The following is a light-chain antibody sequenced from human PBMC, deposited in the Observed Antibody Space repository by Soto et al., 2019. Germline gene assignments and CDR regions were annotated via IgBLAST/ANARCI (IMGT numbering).Light chain of an antibody. V-gene: IGLV2-11*01. CDR2: DVS. Sequence: QSALTQPRSVSGSPGQSVTISCTGTSSDVGAYDYVSWYQQHPGKAPQLIIYDVSKRPSGVPDRFSGSKSGNTASLTISGLQAEDEADYSCCSYAGSYTLLFGGGTKLTVL. CDR3: CSYAGSYTLL. CDR1: SSDVGAYDY. J-gene: IGLJ2*01.